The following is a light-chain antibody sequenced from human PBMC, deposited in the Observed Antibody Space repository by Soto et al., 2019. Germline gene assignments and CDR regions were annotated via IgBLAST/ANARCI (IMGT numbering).Light chain of an antibody. CDR1: QSVKNNY. CDR3: QQLGT. CDR2: GAS. V-gene: IGKV3-20*01. Sequence: EIVLTQSPGTLSLSPGERATLSCRASQSVKNNYLAWYQRKPGQAPRLLIYGASNRATGIPDRCSGSGSGTDVTLTISRLEPEDFAVYYCQQLGTFGQGTKVEIK. J-gene: IGKJ1*01.